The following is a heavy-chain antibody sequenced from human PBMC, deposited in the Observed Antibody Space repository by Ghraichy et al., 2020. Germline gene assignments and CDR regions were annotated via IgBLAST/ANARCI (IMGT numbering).Heavy chain of an antibody. J-gene: IGHJ4*02. CDR3: ARDRDGYNIDY. CDR1: GGSISSGDYY. V-gene: IGHV4-30-4*01. D-gene: IGHD5-24*01. CDR2: IYYSGST. Sequence: SETLSLTCIVSGGSISSGDYYWSWIRQPPGKGLEWIGYIYYSGSTYYNPSLTSRVTISVATSKNRFSLKLTSVTAADTAVYYCARDRDGYNIDYWGQGTLVTVSS.